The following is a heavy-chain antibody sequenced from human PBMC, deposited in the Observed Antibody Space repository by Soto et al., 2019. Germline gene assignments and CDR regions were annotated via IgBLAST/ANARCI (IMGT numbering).Heavy chain of an antibody. CDR2: MWYDGLRQ. J-gene: IGHJ4*02. V-gene: IGHV3-33*03. CDR1: GFTLNNYG. D-gene: IGHD2-15*01. CDR3: VKESTPPFFDS. Sequence: PVGSLRLSCVGSGFTLNNYGVHWVRQAPGKGLEWVALMWYDGLRQTYLDSVRGRFTVSRDSSTNTIYLQMNSLRVEDTGNYFCVKESTPPFFDSWGQGTPVTVLL.